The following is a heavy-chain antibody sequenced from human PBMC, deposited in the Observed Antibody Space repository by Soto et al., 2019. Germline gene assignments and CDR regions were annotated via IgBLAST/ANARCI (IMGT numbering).Heavy chain of an antibody. CDR1: GGSFSGYY. J-gene: IGHJ4*02. CDR3: ARGYGGLLDY. V-gene: IGHV4-34*01. D-gene: IGHD4-17*01. CDR2: INHSGST. Sequence: QVQLQQWGAGLLKPSETLSLTCAVYGGSFSGYYWSWIRQPPGKGLEWIGEINHSGSTNYNPSLKSRVTISVDASKNQFSRKLSSVTAADTAVYYCARGYGGLLDYWGQGTLVTVSS.